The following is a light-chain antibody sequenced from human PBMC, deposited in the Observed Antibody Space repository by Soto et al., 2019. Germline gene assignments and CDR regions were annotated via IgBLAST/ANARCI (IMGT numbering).Light chain of an antibody. Sequence: DIQMTQSPSTLSASVGDRVTITCRASQSISRWLARYQQKPGKAPKLLIYDASSLESGVPSRFSGSGSGTEFTLTISSLQPDDFATYYCQQYNSYSQTFGQGTKVEIK. J-gene: IGKJ1*01. CDR2: DAS. V-gene: IGKV1-5*01. CDR1: QSISRW. CDR3: QQYNSYSQT.